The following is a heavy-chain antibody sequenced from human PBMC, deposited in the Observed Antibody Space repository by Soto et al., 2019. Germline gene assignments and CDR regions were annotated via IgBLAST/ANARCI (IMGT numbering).Heavy chain of an antibody. CDR2: ISPHSGNT. D-gene: IGHD3-16*01. J-gene: IGHJ6*02. CDR1: GYIFVNYG. Sequence: QVQLVQSGDEVKKPGASVKVSCKASGYIFVNYGIAWVRQAPGQGLEWMGWISPHSGNTHYAGRLQPTLTMTTDTSTSTAYMALGSLTSADTAVYYCAMVANYVTPTPQDVWGQGTTVTVSS. CDR3: AMVANYVTPTPQDV. V-gene: IGHV1-18*01.